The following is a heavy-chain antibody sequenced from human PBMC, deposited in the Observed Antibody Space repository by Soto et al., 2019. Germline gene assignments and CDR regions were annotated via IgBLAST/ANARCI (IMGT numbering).Heavy chain of an antibody. CDR1: GFTFSTYA. V-gene: IGHV3-23*01. D-gene: IGHD3-10*01. J-gene: IGHJ4*02. Sequence: GGSLRLSCAASGFTFSTYAMSWVRQAPGKGLEWVSAISGSGGSTYYVDSVKGRFTISRDNAKNSLYLQMNSLRAEDTAVYYCARERYYYGSGDYWGQGTLVTVSS. CDR2: ISGSGGST. CDR3: ARERYYYGSGDY.